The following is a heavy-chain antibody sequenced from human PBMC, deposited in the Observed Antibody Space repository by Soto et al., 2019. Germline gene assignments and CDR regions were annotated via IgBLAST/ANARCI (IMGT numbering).Heavy chain of an antibody. Sequence: QMHLQQSGPGLVKPSETLSLTRTVAGSSMSSSAYYWGWIRQPPGKGLEWIGSVYYTGITDYKSSLESRVSISADTSKNQFSLRLTSLSAADTAIYFCARQGRPGYCTGGNCYPTFDIWGPGTMVTVSS. J-gene: IGHJ3*02. V-gene: IGHV4-39*01. CDR1: GSSMSSSAYY. D-gene: IGHD2-15*01. CDR3: ARQGRPGYCTGGNCYPTFDI. CDR2: VYYTGIT.